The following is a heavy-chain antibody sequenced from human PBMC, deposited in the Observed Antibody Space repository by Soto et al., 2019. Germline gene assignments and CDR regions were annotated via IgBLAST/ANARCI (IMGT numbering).Heavy chain of an antibody. V-gene: IGHV4-59*08. Sequence: SETLSLTCTVSGGSISSYYWGWIRQPPGEGLEGIGYIYYSGSSNYNPSPKSRVTISVDTSKNQFSLKLSSVTAADTAVYYCARHIRYCSGGSCFQRAFSDYYYMDVWGKGTTVTVSS. CDR2: IYYSGSS. D-gene: IGHD2-15*01. CDR1: GGSISSYY. J-gene: IGHJ6*03. CDR3: ARHIRYCSGGSCFQRAFSDYYYMDV.